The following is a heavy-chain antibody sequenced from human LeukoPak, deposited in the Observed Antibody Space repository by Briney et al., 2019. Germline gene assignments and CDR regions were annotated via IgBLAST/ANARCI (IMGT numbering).Heavy chain of an antibody. CDR3: ARDLLLWFGELSGAFDI. Sequence: GGSLRLSCAASGFTVSTNYMSWVRQAPGKGLEWVAVIWYDGSNKYYADSVKGRFTISRDNSKNTLYLQMNSLRAEDTAVYYCARDLLLWFGELSGAFDIWGQGTMVTVSS. J-gene: IGHJ3*02. CDR2: IWYDGSNK. V-gene: IGHV3-33*08. D-gene: IGHD3-10*01. CDR1: GFTVSTNY.